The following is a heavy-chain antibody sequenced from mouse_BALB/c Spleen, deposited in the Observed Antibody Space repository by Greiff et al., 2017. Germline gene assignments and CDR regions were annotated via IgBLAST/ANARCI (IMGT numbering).Heavy chain of an antibody. CDR1: GFNIKDYY. CDR3: NAVASMDY. Sequence: VQLQQSGAELVRSGASVKLSCTASGFNIKDYYMHWVKQRPEQGLEWIGWIDPENGDTEYAPKFQGKATMTADTSSNTAYLQLSSLTSEDTAVYYCNAVASMDYWGKEPQSPSPQ. V-gene: IGHV14-4*02. CDR2: IDPENGDT. J-gene: IGHJ4*01. D-gene: IGHD1-1*02.